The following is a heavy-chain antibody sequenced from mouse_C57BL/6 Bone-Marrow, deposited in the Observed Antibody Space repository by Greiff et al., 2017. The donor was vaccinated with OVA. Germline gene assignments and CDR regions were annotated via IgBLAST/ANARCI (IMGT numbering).Heavy chain of an antibody. CDR3: AREGYYGTGGY. V-gene: IGHV1-81*01. D-gene: IGHD2-1*01. CDR2: IYPRSGNT. J-gene: IGHJ2*01. CDR1: GYTFTSYG. Sequence: VQLQQSGAELARPGASVKLSCKASGYTFTSYGISWVKQRTGQGLEWIGEIYPRSGNTYSNEKFKGKATLTADKSSSTAYMELRSLTSEDSAVYFCAREGYYGTGGYWGQGTTLTVSS.